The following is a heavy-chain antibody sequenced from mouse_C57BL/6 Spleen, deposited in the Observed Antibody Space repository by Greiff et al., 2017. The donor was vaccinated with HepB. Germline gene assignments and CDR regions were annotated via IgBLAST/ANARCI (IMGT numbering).Heavy chain of an antibody. CDR3: ARNYDYDDGGFDY. D-gene: IGHD2-4*01. Sequence: VQLQQSGAELVRPGASVKLSCKASGYTFTDYYINWVKQRPGQGLEWIARIYPGSGNTYYNEKFKGKATLTAEKSSSTAYMQLSSLTSEDSAVYFCARNYDYDDGGFDYWGQGTTLTVSS. CDR2: IYPGSGNT. V-gene: IGHV1-76*01. J-gene: IGHJ2*01. CDR1: GYTFTDYY.